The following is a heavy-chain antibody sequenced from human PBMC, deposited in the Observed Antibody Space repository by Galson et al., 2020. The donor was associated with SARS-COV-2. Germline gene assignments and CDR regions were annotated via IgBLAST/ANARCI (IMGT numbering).Heavy chain of an antibody. J-gene: IGHJ3*02. D-gene: IGHD5-12*01. CDR3: ARDDTDTDGYNFAFDI. V-gene: IGHV3-33*01. CDR2: IWYDGSNK. Sequence: GESLKISCAASGFTFSSYGMHWVRQAPGKGLEWVAVIWYDGSNKYYADSVKGRFTISRDNSKNTLYLQMNSLRAEDTAVYYCARDDTDTDGYNFAFDIWGQGTMVTVSS. CDR1: GFTFSSYG.